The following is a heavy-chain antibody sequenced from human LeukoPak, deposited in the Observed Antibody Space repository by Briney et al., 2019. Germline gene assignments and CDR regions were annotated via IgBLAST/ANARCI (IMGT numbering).Heavy chain of an antibody. Sequence: PSETLSLTCTVSGGSISSYCWSWIRQPPGKGLEWIGYIYYSGSTNYNPSLKSRVTISVDTSKNQFSLKLSSVTAADTAVYYCAREAGGSSSWYDFDYWGQGTLVTVSS. V-gene: IGHV4-59*01. CDR1: GGSISSYC. CDR3: AREAGGSSSWYDFDY. CDR2: IYYSGST. J-gene: IGHJ4*02. D-gene: IGHD6-13*01.